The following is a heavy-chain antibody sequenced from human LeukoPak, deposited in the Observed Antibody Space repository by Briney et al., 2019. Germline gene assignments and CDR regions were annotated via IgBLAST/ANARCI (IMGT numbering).Heavy chain of an antibody. CDR2: IKSKTDGGTT. Sequence: GGSLRLSCAASGFTFSNAWMSWVRQAAGKGLEWVGRIKSKTDGGTTDYAAPVKDRITISRDDSKNMLYLQMNSLKIEDTAMYYCTTGAYHWGQGTLVTVSS. V-gene: IGHV3-15*01. CDR1: GFTFSNAW. J-gene: IGHJ4*02. CDR3: TTGAYH. D-gene: IGHD2-21*01.